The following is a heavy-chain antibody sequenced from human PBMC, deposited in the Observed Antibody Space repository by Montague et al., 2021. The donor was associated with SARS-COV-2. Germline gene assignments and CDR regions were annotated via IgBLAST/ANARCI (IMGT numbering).Heavy chain of an antibody. D-gene: IGHD3-10*01. J-gene: IGHJ6*02. Sequence: SLRLSCAASGFTFDDYAMHLFRQAPGKGLEWVSGISWNSGSIGYSDSVKGRFTISRDNAKNSLYLQMNSLRAEDTALYYCAKDMGPYGSGPYGMDVWGQGTTVTVSS. CDR1: GFTFDDYA. CDR2: ISWNSGSI. V-gene: IGHV3-9*01. CDR3: AKDMGPYGSGPYGMDV.